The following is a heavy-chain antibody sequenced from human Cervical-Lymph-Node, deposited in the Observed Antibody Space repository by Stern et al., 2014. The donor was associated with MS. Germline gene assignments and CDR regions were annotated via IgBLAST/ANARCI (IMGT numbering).Heavy chain of an antibody. D-gene: IGHD4-23*01. J-gene: IGHJ4*02. CDR2: VSYDGHDK. Sequence: QVQLVESGGGVVQPGRSLRLSCAASGFTFSRSAMHWVRQAPGKGLEWVAIVSYDGHDKYYGDSVNGRFTISRDNSKNTLYLQMNSLRADDTAVYYCAKDYYDGPPGRVDSWGQGTLVTVSS. CDR1: GFTFSRSA. CDR3: AKDYYDGPPGRVDS. V-gene: IGHV3-30*18.